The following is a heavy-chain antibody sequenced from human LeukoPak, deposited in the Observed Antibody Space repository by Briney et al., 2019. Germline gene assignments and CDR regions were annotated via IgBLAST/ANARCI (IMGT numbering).Heavy chain of an antibody. CDR1: GYTFTSYG. J-gene: IGHJ4*02. Sequence: ASVKVSCKASGYTFTSYGITWVRQAPGQGLEWMGWISAYNGNTNYAQKFQDRVTMTTDTSTSTAYKELRSLRSDDTAMYYCARVLGIQLWGSFDYWGQGTLVTVSS. CDR2: ISAYNGNT. D-gene: IGHD5-18*01. V-gene: IGHV1-18*01. CDR3: ARVLGIQLWGSFDY.